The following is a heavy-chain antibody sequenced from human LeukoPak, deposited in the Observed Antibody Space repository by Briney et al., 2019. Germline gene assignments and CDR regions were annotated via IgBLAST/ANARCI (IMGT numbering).Heavy chain of an antibody. D-gene: IGHD6-19*01. CDR2: IYYTGST. V-gene: IGHV4-59*01. J-gene: IGHJ6*03. CDR3: ARGLSGWRLYYYYMDV. Sequence: SETLSLTCTVSGGSMRSYYWSWIRQPPGKGLEWIGYIYYTGSTNYNPSLKSRVTISVDTSKNQFSLKLSSVTAADTAVYYCARGLSGWRLYYYYMDVWGKGTTVTVSS. CDR1: GGSMRSYY.